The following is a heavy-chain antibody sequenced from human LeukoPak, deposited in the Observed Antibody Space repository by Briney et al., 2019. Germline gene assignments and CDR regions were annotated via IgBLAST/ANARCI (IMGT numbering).Heavy chain of an antibody. CDR1: GGSFSGYY. CDR2: INHSGST. D-gene: IGHD4-17*01. Sequence: SETLSLTCAVYGGSFSGYYWSWIRQPPGKGLEWIGEINHSGSTNYNPSLKSRVTISVDTSKNQFSLKLSSVTAADTAVYYCARVVPYGDYDYWGQGTLVTVSS. J-gene: IGHJ4*02. V-gene: IGHV4-34*01. CDR3: ARVVPYGDYDY.